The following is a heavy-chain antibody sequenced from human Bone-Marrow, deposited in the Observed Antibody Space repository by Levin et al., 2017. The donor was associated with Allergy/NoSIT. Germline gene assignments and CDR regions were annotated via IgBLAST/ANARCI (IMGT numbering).Heavy chain of an antibody. V-gene: IGHV3-30*03. CDR1: GFTFSAYG. CDR3: AMATPLAN. J-gene: IGHJ4*02. Sequence: GGSLRLSCAASGFTFSAYGMHWVRQASAKGLEWVAIISDDGKRIRYADSVKGRFTISRDNSKNMLSLQMNTLRPDDTAVYYCAMATPLANWGQGALVTVSS. CDR2: ISDDGKRI.